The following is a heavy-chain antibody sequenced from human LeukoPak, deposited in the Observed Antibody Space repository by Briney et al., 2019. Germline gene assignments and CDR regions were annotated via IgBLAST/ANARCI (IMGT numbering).Heavy chain of an antibody. CDR1: GFTFSSYA. Sequence: GGSLRLSCAASGFTFSSYAMSWVRQAPGKGLEWVSAISDGADSTYYADSVRGRFTTSRGNFMNTLYLQMNSLRADDTAVYYCAKRVSYSNSAAYFDCWGQGTLVTVSS. CDR2: ISDGADST. D-gene: IGHD6-6*01. CDR3: AKRVSYSNSAAYFDC. V-gene: IGHV3-23*01. J-gene: IGHJ4*02.